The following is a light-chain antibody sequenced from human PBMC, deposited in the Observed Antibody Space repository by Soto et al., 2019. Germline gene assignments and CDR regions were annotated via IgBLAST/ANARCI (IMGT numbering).Light chain of an antibody. CDR2: WGS. V-gene: IGKV2-28*01. CDR3: MQSLQTPLT. CDR1: QSLLHSNGYNY. Sequence: DIVMTQSPFSLPVTPGEPASISCRSSQSLLHSNGYNYLEWYVQKPGQSPHLLIYWGSNRASGVPDRFSGSGSGTDFTLKISRVKAEDVGVYYCMQSLQTPLTFGEGTKLEIK. J-gene: IGKJ4*01.